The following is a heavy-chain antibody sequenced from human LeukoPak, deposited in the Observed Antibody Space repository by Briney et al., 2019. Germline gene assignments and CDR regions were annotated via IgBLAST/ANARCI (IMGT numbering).Heavy chain of an antibody. CDR1: GFTFSSYG. CDR2: IRYDGSNK. CDR3: AIQGSGSIVNYY. J-gene: IGHJ4*02. Sequence: PGGSLRLSCAASGFTFSSYGMHWVRQAPGKGLEWVAFIRYDGSNKYYADSVKGRFTISRDNSKNTLYLQMNSLRLEDTAVYYCAIQGSGSIVNYYWGQGTLVTVSS. V-gene: IGHV3-30*02. D-gene: IGHD1-26*01.